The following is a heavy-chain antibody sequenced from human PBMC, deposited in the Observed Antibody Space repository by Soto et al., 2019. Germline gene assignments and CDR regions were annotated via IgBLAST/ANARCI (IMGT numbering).Heavy chain of an antibody. Sequence: SQTLSLTCAISGDSVSSNSAAWNWIRQSPSRGLEWLGRTYYRSKWYNDYAVSVKSRITINPDTSKNQFSLQLNSVTPEDTAVYYCTTEWTGPGEATSFDWLPLDYFDYWGQGTLVTVSS. CDR3: TTEWTGPGEATSFDWLPLDYFDY. D-gene: IGHD3-9*01. J-gene: IGHJ4*02. V-gene: IGHV6-1*01. CDR2: TYYRSKWYN. CDR1: GDSVSSNSAA.